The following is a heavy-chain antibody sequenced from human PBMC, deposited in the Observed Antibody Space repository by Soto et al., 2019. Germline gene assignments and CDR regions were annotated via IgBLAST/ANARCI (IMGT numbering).Heavy chain of an antibody. CDR2: IYYSGST. Sequence: QVQLQESGPGLVKPSQTLSLTCTVSGGSISSGGYYWSWIRQHPGKGLEWIGYIYYSGSTYYNPSLKSRVTISVDTSKNQFSLKLSSVTAADTAVYYFAASCVACSGFNYYGMDVWGQGTTVTVSS. CDR3: AASCVACSGFNYYGMDV. V-gene: IGHV4-31*03. CDR1: GGSISSGGYY. D-gene: IGHD6-19*01. J-gene: IGHJ6*02.